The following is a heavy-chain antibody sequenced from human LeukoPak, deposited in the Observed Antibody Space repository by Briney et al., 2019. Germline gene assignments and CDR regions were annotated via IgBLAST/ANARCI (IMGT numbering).Heavy chain of an antibody. Sequence: PSETLSLACAVYGGSFSGYYWSWIRQPPGKGLEWIGEINHSGSTNYNPSLKSRVTISVDTSKNQFSLKLSPVTAADTAVYYCARDIAVAGTEDYWGQGTLVTVSS. D-gene: IGHD6-19*01. CDR3: ARDIAVAGTEDY. CDR1: GGSFSGYY. CDR2: INHSGST. J-gene: IGHJ4*02. V-gene: IGHV4-34*01.